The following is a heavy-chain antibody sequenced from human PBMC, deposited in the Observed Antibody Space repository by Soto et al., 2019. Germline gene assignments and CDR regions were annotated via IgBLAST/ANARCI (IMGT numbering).Heavy chain of an antibody. CDR2: IYSGGST. CDR3: ARGIYYYDPTPDY. CDR1: GFTVSSNY. Sequence: GSLRLSCAASGFTVSSNYMSWVRQAPGKGLEWVSVIYSGGSTYYADSVKGRFTISRDNSKNTLYLQMNSLRAEDTAVYYCARGIYYYDPTPDYWGQGTLVTVSS. V-gene: IGHV3-53*01. D-gene: IGHD3-22*01. J-gene: IGHJ4*02.